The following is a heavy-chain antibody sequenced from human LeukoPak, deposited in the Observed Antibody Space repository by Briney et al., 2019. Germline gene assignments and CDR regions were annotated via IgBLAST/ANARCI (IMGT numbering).Heavy chain of an antibody. J-gene: IGHJ4*02. D-gene: IGHD3-22*01. CDR1: GGSFSGYY. CDR3: AGGLYYYDSSGYYHY. V-gene: IGHV4-34*01. CDR2: INHSGST. Sequence: NPSETLSLTCAVYGGSFSGYYWSWIRQPPGKGLEWIGEINHSGSTNYNPSLKSRVTISVDTSKNQFSLKLSSVTAADTAVYYCAGGLYYYDSSGYYHYWGQGTLVTVSS.